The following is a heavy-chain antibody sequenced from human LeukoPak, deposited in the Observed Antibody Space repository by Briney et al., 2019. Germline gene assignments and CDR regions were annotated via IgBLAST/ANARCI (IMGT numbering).Heavy chain of an antibody. Sequence: PSETLSLTCTVSGGSISSYYWGWIRQPPGKGLEWIGSIYYSGSTYYNPSLKSRVTISVDTSKNQFSLKLGSVTAADTAVYYCARRNYYGSGSYTGFDPWGQGTLVTVSS. V-gene: IGHV4-39*01. CDR1: GGSISSYY. CDR2: IYYSGST. CDR3: ARRNYYGSGSYTGFDP. J-gene: IGHJ5*02. D-gene: IGHD3-10*01.